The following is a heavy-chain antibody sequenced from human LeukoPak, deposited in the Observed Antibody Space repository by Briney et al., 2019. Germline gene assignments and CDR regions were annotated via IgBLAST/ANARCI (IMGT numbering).Heavy chain of an antibody. CDR2: IKQDGSVK. J-gene: IGHJ4*02. CDR3: ARIGYSSSSTDY. D-gene: IGHD6-6*01. CDR1: GFTFSSYA. Sequence: PGGSLRLSCAASGFTFSSYAMSWVRQAPGKGLGWVANIKQDGSVKYYVDSVKGRFTISRDNAKNSLYLQMDSLRAEDTAVYYCARIGYSSSSTDYWGQGTLVTVSS. V-gene: IGHV3-7*01.